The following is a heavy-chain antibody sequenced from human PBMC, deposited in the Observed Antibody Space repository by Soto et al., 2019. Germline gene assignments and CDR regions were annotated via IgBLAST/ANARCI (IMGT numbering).Heavy chain of an antibody. Sequence: QVQLVQSGAEVKNPGASVKVSCKASGYSFTTYYIHWVRQAPGQGLEWMGFIHPDTGRTKYAQKFQGRVTMTRDTSIKTAYMERNRLTSHDAAMYYCARVEGSASSAGDWGQGTLVTVS. CDR1: GYSFTTYY. CDR3: ARVEGSASSAGD. D-gene: IGHD6-6*01. CDR2: IHPDTGRT. J-gene: IGHJ4*02. V-gene: IGHV1-2*02.